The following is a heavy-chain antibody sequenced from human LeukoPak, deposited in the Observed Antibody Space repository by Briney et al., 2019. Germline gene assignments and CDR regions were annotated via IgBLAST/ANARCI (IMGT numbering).Heavy chain of an antibody. CDR2: INPSGGST. CDR3: ARHDLVVTATILDC. V-gene: IGHV1-46*01. J-gene: IGHJ4*02. Sequence: ASVKVSCKASGYTFIRYYMHWVRQAPGQGLEWMGIINPSGGSTTYAQKFQGRVTMTRDTSTSTVYMELSSLRSEDTAVYYCARHDLVVTATILDCWGQGTLVTVSS. CDR1: GYTFIRYY. D-gene: IGHD2-21*02.